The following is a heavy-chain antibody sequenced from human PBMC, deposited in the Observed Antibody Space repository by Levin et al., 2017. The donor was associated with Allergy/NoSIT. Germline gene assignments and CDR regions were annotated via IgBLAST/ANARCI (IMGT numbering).Heavy chain of an antibody. J-gene: IGHJ4*02. CDR1: GASTGSGAFY. V-gene: IGHV4-39*01. CDR2: IYYAGAT. D-gene: IGHD2-2*01. CDR3: ARRFTASSNWDFDY. Sequence: MSSETLSLTCTVSGASTGSGAFYWGWIRQPPGRGLEWIASIYYAGATFYNPSLKTRVTISIDTSKNQFSLKLTSVTAADTAVYYCARRFTASSNWDFDYWGQGTLVTVSS.